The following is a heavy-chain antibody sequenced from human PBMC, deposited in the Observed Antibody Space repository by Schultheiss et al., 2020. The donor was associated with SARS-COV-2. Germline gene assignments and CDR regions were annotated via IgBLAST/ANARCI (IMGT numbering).Heavy chain of an antibody. V-gene: IGHV3-48*03. CDR3: ARALRLGQWLVHPYYGMDV. CDR1: GFTFSSYE. CDR2: ISSSGSTI. Sequence: GGSLRLSCAASGFTFSSYEMNWVRQAPGKGLEWVSYISSSGSTIYYADSVKGRFTISRDNAKNSLYLQMNSLRAEDTAVYYCARALRLGQWLVHPYYGMDVWGQGTTVTVSS. D-gene: IGHD6-19*01. J-gene: IGHJ6*02.